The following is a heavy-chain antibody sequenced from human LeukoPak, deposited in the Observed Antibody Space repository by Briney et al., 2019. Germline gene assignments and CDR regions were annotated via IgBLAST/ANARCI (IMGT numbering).Heavy chain of an antibody. CDR1: GFTFSSYG. CDR3: ARGRQWLVYGMDV. Sequence: GRSLRLSCAASGFTFSSYGMHWVRQAPGKGLEWVAVIWYDGSNKYYADSVKGRFTISRDNSKNTLYLQMNSLRAEDTAVYYCARGRQWLVYGMDVWGQGTTVTVSS. D-gene: IGHD6-19*01. CDR2: IWYDGSNK. J-gene: IGHJ6*02. V-gene: IGHV3-33*01.